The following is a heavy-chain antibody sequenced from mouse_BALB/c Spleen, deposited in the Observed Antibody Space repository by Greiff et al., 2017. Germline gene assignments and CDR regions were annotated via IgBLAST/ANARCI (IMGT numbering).Heavy chain of an antibody. V-gene: IGHV3-6*02. CDR3: ARVRGGSYYAMDY. CDR2: ISYDGSN. Sequence: DVKLQESGPGLVKPSQSLSLTCSVTGYSITSGYYWNWIRQFPGNKLEWMGYISYDGSNNYNPSLKNRISITRDTSKNQFFLKLNSVTTEDTATYYCARVRGGSYYAMDYWGQGTSVTVSS. J-gene: IGHJ4*01. CDR1: GYSITSGYY. D-gene: IGHD1-1*02.